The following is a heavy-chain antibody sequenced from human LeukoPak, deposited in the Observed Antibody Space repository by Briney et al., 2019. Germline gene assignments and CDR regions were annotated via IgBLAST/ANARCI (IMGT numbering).Heavy chain of an antibody. V-gene: IGHV1-3*01. D-gene: IGHD3-10*01. CDR2: INAGNGNT. J-gene: IGHJ5*02. CDR1: GYTLTSYA. CDR3: ARVSPWSGWFDP. Sequence: GASVKVSCKASGYTLTSYAMHWVRQAPGQRLEWMGWINAGNGNTKYSQKFQGRVTITRDTSASTAYMELSSLRSEDTAVYYCARVSPWSGWFDPWGQGTLVTVSS.